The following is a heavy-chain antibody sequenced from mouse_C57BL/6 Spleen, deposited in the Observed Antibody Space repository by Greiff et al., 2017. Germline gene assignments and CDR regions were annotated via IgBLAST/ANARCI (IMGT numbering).Heavy chain of an antibody. CDR1: GYSFTDYN. Sequence: QLQESGPELVKPGASVKISCKASGYSFTDYNMNWVKQSNGKSLEWIGVINPNYGTTSYNQKFKGKATLTVDQSSSTAYMQLNSLTSEDSAVYYCARSGYGSSYPAWFAYWGQGTLVTVSA. CDR2: INPNYGTT. V-gene: IGHV1-39*01. J-gene: IGHJ3*01. D-gene: IGHD1-1*01. CDR3: ARSGYGSSYPAWFAY.